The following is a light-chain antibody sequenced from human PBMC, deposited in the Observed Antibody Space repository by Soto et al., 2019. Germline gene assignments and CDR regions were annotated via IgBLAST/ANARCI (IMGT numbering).Light chain of an antibody. CDR1: SSDVGGYNY. CDR2: EVS. Sequence: QSVLTQPASVSGSPGQSITISCTGTSSDVGGYNYVSWYQLHPGKAPKLIIYEVSHRPSGASNHFSGYKSGNTASLTISGLQAGDEADYYCSSYTSTSTPGVFGTGTKVTVL. CDR3: SSYTSTSTPGV. V-gene: IGLV2-14*01. J-gene: IGLJ1*01.